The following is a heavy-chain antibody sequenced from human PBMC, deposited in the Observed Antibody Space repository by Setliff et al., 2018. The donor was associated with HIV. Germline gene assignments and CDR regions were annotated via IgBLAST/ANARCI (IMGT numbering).Heavy chain of an antibody. CDR1: GFTFSSYW. Sequence: GGSLRLSCAASGFTFSSYWMSWVRQAPGKGLEWVANIKQDGSEKYYADSVKGRFTISRDNAKNSLYLQMNSLRAEDTAVYYCARVVMVRGVIITAYYMDVWGKGTTVTVSS. J-gene: IGHJ6*03. V-gene: IGHV3-7*01. CDR3: ARVVMVRGVIITAYYMDV. D-gene: IGHD3-10*01. CDR2: IKQDGSEK.